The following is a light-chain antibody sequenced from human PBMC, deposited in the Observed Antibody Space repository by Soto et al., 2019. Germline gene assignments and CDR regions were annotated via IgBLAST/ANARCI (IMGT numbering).Light chain of an antibody. CDR3: QQSYSNPWT. V-gene: IGKV1-39*01. CDR1: QRISRY. Sequence: DIQMTQSPSSLSASVGDRVTITCRASQRISRYFNWFQQKPGKAPKLLISYASSLQSGVPSRFSGSGSGTDFTITINSLQPEDVAVYYCQQSYSNPWTFGQGTKVEIK. J-gene: IGKJ1*01. CDR2: YAS.